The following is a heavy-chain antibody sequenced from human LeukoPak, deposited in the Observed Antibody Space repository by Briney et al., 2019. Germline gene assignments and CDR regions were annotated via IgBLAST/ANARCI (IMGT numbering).Heavy chain of an antibody. D-gene: IGHD3-22*01. V-gene: IGHV3-7*01. J-gene: IGHJ4*02. Sequence: GGSLRLSCAASGFTFSSYWMSWVRQAPGKGLEWVANIKQDGSEKYYVDSVKGRFTISRDNAKNSLYLQMNSLKAEDTAVYYCARDSSGYYRDYWGQGTLVTVSS. CDR3: ARDSSGYYRDY. CDR2: IKQDGSEK. CDR1: GFTFSSYW.